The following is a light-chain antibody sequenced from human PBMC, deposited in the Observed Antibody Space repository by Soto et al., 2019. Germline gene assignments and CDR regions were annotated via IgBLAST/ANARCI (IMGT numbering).Light chain of an antibody. CDR3: QQYGSAPLT. CDR2: DAS. J-gene: IGKJ4*01. CDR1: QSVSSNY. V-gene: IGKV3-20*01. Sequence: ENVLTQSPGTVSLSPGQRATLSCRARQSVSSNYLAWYQQKPGQGPRLVIHDASSRATGIPDRFSGSGSGTDFTLTISRLEPEDFAVYYCQQYGSAPLTFGGGTKVEIK.